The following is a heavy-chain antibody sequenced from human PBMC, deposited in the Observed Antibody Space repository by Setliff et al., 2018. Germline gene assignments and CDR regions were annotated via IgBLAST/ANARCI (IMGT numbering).Heavy chain of an antibody. CDR3: ARAKDGYDFDYFDY. V-gene: IGHV4-59*08. J-gene: IGHJ4*02. D-gene: IGHD5-12*01. CDR1: GGSISSYY. CDR2: IYYSGST. Sequence: PSETLSLTCTVSGGSISSYYWSWIRQPPGKGLEWIGYIYYSGSTNYNPSLKSRVTISRDTSKNQFSLKLTSVTAADTAVYYCARAKDGYDFDYFDYWGQGTPVTVSS.